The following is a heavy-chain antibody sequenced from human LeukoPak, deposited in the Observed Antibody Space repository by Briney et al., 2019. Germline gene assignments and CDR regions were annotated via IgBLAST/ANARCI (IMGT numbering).Heavy chain of an antibody. CDR3: ATFGYCSSTSCYKVGNFDY. V-gene: IGHV3-30*19. D-gene: IGHD2-2*02. J-gene: IGHJ4*02. CDR2: IFSDGNNK. Sequence: PEGSLRLSCAASGFTFSTFRMDWVRQAPGKGLEWVAHIFSDGNNKYYADSVKGRFTISRDNSKNTLYLQMNSLRAEDTAVYYCATFGYCSSTSCYKVGNFDYWGQGTLVTVSS. CDR1: GFTFSTFR.